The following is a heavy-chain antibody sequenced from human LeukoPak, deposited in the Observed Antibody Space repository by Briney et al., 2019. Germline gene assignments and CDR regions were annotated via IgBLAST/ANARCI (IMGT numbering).Heavy chain of an antibody. CDR1: GFTFSSYA. J-gene: IGHJ4*02. D-gene: IGHD3-10*01. V-gene: IGHV3-30*04. CDR3: SREGDELWFGELFSGLFGY. CDR2: ISYDGSNK. Sequence: VGSLRLSCAASGFTFSSYAMHWVRQAPGKGLEGVAGISYDGSNKYYAYSVKGRFTISSDNSNNTLYLQINSRRAEDTPVYYCSREGDELWFGELFSGLFGYWGQGTLVTVCS.